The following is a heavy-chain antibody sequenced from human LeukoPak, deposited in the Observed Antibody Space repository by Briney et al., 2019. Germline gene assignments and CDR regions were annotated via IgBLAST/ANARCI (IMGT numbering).Heavy chain of an antibody. Sequence: GGSLRLSCAASEFIVSDNYMTWVRQAPGEGLEWVSVIYSGGRIYYADSVKGRFTISRDNSKNTLFLQMNSLRAEDTAVYYCARSNYYDSRSWGFDIWGQGTMVTVSS. D-gene: IGHD3-22*01. J-gene: IGHJ3*02. CDR3: ARSNYYDSRSWGFDI. V-gene: IGHV3-66*02. CDR2: IYSGGRI. CDR1: EFIVSDNY.